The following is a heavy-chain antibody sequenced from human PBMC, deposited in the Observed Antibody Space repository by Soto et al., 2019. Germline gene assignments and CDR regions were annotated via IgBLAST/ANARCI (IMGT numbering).Heavy chain of an antibody. V-gene: IGHV1-69*13. Sequence: GASVKVSCKASGGTFSSYAISWVRQAPGQGLEWMGGIIPIFGTANYAQKFQGRVTITADESTSTAYMGLSSLRSEDTAVYYCAARYYDSSDPWFDPWGQGTLVTVSS. CDR1: GGTFSSYA. CDR3: AARYYDSSDPWFDP. CDR2: IIPIFGTA. J-gene: IGHJ5*02. D-gene: IGHD3-22*01.